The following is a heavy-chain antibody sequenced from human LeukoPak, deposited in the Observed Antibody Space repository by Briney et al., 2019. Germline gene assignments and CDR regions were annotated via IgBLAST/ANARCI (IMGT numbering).Heavy chain of an antibody. J-gene: IGHJ4*02. D-gene: IGHD2/OR15-2a*01. CDR2: IYYSGST. V-gene: IGHV4-59*01. Sequence: SETLSLTCTVSGGSISSYYWSWIRRPPGKGLEWIGYIYYSGSTNYNPSLKSRVTISVDTSKNQFSLKLSSVTAADTAVYYCARDKCNSSSCPKYFDYWGQGTLVTVSS. CDR1: GGSISSYY. CDR3: ARDKCNSSSCPKYFDY.